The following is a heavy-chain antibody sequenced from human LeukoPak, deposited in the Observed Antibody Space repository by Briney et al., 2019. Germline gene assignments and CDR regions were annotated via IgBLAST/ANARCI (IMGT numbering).Heavy chain of an antibody. J-gene: IGHJ4*02. CDR2: IYTTGRT. Sequence: SETLSLTCDVSGVSIQSYWWSWVRKPAGKGLEWIGRIYTTGRTNYSPSFQSRVTMSIDVSSNQFSLTLWSVTAADTAVYYCARSGYTISAYHSDFWGQGAPVTVSS. D-gene: IGHD5-18*01. V-gene: IGHV4-4*07. CDR3: ARSGYTISAYHSDF. CDR1: GVSIQSYW.